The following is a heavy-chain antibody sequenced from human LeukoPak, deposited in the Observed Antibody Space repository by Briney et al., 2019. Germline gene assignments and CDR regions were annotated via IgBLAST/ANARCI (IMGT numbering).Heavy chain of an antibody. CDR2: ISGSGGST. D-gene: IGHD3-3*01. Sequence: GGSLRLSCAASGFTFSSYAMSWVRQAPGKGLEWVPAISGSGGSTYCADSVKGRFTISRDNSKNTLYLQMNSLRAEDTAVYYCANPYYDFWSGYYGAFDIWGQGTMVTVSS. J-gene: IGHJ3*02. V-gene: IGHV3-23*01. CDR1: GFTFSSYA. CDR3: ANPYYDFWSGYYGAFDI.